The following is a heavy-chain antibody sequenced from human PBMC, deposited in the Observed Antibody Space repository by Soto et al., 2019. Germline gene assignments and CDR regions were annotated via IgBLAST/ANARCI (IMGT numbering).Heavy chain of an antibody. Sequence: ASVKVSCKASGYSFISYPMHWVRQAPGQRPEWMGWINAGDDNTYYSQKFQGRITITRDTSASTVYLELSSLRSEDTAVYYCARHPFTVLPGVIPYFDYWGQGTLVTVSS. J-gene: IGHJ4*02. D-gene: IGHD3-10*01. CDR1: GYSFISYP. CDR3: ARHPFTVLPGVIPYFDY. V-gene: IGHV1-3*01. CDR2: INAGDDNT.